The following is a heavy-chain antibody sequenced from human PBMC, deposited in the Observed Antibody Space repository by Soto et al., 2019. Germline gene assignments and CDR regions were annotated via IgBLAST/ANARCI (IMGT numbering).Heavy chain of an antibody. D-gene: IGHD2-2*01. Sequence: EVHLVESGGGLVKPGGSLRLSCAASGFSFSNAWMSWVRQAPGKGLEWVGRIYSRTDGGTVDYAAPVKGRFTISRDDSKNTVYLQLNRLQTEDTAVYYCGTGSCCSAENTLDYWGQGTLVTVSS. V-gene: IGHV3-15*01. J-gene: IGHJ4*02. CDR3: GTGSCCSAENTLDY. CDR1: GFSFSNAW. CDR2: IYSRTDGGTV.